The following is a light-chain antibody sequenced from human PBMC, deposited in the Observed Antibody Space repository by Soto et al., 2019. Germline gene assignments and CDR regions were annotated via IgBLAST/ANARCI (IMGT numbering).Light chain of an antibody. Sequence: SYELTQPPSVSVSPGQTASITCSGDRLGGKYVCWYQQKPRQSPVLVIYEDNKRPSGIPERFSGSNSWNTATLTICGTQAMDAADYYCQAWDNSVVFGGGTKRTVL. CDR2: EDN. J-gene: IGLJ2*01. CDR3: QAWDNSVV. CDR1: RLGGKY. V-gene: IGLV3-1*01.